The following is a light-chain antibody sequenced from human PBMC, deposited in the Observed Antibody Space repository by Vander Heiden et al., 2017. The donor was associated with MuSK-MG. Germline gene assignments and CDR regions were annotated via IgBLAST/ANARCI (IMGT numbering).Light chain of an antibody. CDR2: SNN. J-gene: IGLJ3*02. CDR1: SSNIGAGYD. V-gene: IGLV1-40*01. CDR3: QSYDSSLSGVV. Sequence: QPVLTQPPSVPGAPGPRATISRTGTSSNIGAGYDVHWYQQLPETAPKLLIYSNNRRPSGVPDRFSGSKSGTSASLAITGLLAEDEADYYCQSYDSSLSGVVFGGGTKLTVL.